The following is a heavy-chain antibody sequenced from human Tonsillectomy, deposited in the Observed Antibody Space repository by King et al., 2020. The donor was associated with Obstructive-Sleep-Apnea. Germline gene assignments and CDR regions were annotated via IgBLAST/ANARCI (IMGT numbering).Heavy chain of an antibody. CDR2: INHSGST. CDR1: GGSFSDYY. V-gene: IGHV4-34*01. D-gene: IGHD6-13*01. CDR3: ARGSGAAAVNWFDP. Sequence: VQLQQWGAGLLKPSETLSLTCAVFGGSFSDYYWSWIRQPPGKGLEWIGEINHSGSTNYNPFLKSRVTISVDTSKNQFSLKVNSVTAADTAVYYCARGSGAAAVNWFDPWGQGTLVTVSS. J-gene: IGHJ5*02.